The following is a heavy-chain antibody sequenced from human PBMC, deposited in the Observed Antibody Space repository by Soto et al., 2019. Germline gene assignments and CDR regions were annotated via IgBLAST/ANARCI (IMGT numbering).Heavy chain of an antibody. CDR1: GFTFSSYA. V-gene: IGHV3-30-3*01. J-gene: IGHJ6*02. Sequence: PGGSLRLSCAASGFTFSSYAMHWVRQAPGKGLEWVAVISYDGSNKYYADSVKGRFTISRDNSKNTLYLQMNSLRAEDTAAYYCARDLHPIAAAGGLSYYGMDVWGQGTTVTVS. CDR2: ISYDGSNK. D-gene: IGHD6-13*01. CDR3: ARDLHPIAAAGGLSYYGMDV.